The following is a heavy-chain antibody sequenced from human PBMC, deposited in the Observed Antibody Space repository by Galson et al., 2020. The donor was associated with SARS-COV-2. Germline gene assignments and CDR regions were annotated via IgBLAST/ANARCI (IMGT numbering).Heavy chain of an antibody. V-gene: IGHV1-69*13. CDR1: GGTFSSYA. Sequence: SVKVSCKASGGTFSSYAISWVRQAPGQGLEWMGGIIPIFGTANYAQKFQGRVTITADESTSTAYMELSSLRSEDTAVYYCARDRAAAGICQPDGMDVWGQGTTVTVSS. CDR2: IIPIFGTA. CDR3: ARDRAAAGICQPDGMDV. J-gene: IGHJ6*02. D-gene: IGHD6-13*01.